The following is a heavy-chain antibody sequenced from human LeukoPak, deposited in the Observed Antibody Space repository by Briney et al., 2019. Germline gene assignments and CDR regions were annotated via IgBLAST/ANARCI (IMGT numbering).Heavy chain of an antibody. CDR1: GYTFTSYY. Sequence: ASVKVSCKASGYTFTSYYMHWVRQAPGQGLEWMGIINPSGGSTSYAQKFQGRVTMTRDTSTSTVYMELRSLRSDDTAVYYCARDRYYDILTGDYYYGMDVWGQGTTVTVSS. V-gene: IGHV1-46*01. J-gene: IGHJ6*02. D-gene: IGHD3-9*01. CDR3: ARDRYYDILTGDYYYGMDV. CDR2: INPSGGST.